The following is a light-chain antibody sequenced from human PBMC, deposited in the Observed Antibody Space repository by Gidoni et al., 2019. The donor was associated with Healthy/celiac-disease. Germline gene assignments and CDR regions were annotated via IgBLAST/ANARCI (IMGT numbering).Light chain of an antibody. Sequence: HSALTQPASVSGSPGQSFTISCPGTSSDVGSYNLVSWYQQHPGKAPKLMIYEGSKRPSGVSNRFSGSKSGNTASRTISGLQAEDEADYYCCSYAGSSTYVFGTGTKVTVL. CDR1: SSDVGSYNL. V-gene: IGLV2-23*01. CDR2: EGS. CDR3: CSYAGSSTYV. J-gene: IGLJ1*01.